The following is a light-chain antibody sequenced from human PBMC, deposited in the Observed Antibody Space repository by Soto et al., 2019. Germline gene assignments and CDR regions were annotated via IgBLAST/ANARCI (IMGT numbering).Light chain of an antibody. V-gene: IGKV3-20*01. CDR3: QQYGSSPLT. Sequence: DTVLAVSPDTVSLSPGERATLSCGASQSVNSNLAWYQQKPGQAPRLLIYDASTRATGIPARFTGSGSGTEFTLTISRLEAEDFAVYYCQQYGSSPLTFGGGTKVDIK. J-gene: IGKJ4*01. CDR1: QSVNSN. CDR2: DAS.